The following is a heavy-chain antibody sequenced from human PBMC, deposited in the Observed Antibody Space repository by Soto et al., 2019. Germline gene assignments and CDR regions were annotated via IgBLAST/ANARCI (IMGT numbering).Heavy chain of an antibody. J-gene: IGHJ6*02. CDR3: ARDGRVLLWFGESTEGDYYYYYGMDV. CDR1: GFTFSSYS. V-gene: IGHV3-21*01. D-gene: IGHD3-10*01. Sequence: PGGSLRLSCAASGFTFSSYSMNWVRQAPGKGLEWVSSISSSSSYIYYADSVKGRFTISRDNAKNSLYLQMNSLRAEDTAVYYCARDGRVLLWFGESTEGDYYYYYGMDVWGQGTTVTVSS. CDR2: ISSSSSYI.